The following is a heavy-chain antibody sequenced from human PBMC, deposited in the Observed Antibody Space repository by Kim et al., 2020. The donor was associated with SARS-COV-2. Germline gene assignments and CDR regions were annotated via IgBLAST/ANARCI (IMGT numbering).Heavy chain of an antibody. CDR2: IYTSGST. CDR3: ARDTTNNRAFDY. D-gene: IGHD1-1*01. V-gene: IGHV4-4*07. CDR1: GGSISSYF. Sequence: TLSLTCTVSGGSISSYFWSWIRQPAGKGLEWIGRIYTSGSTNYNPSLKSRVTMSIDTSKNQFSLNLTSVTAADTAVYYCARDTTNNRAFDYWGQGSLLTVSS. J-gene: IGHJ4*02.